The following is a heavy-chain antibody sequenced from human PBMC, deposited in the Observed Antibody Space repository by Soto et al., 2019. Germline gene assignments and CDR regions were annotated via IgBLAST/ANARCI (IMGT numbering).Heavy chain of an antibody. Sequence: QVQLQESGPGLVKPSETLSLTCTVSGGSISSYYWSWIRQPPGKGLEWIGDIYYSGSTNYNPSLRIRVTIAVDTSKNQFSLKLSSVTAADTAVYDCARGGIFPYNWFDPWGQGTLVTVSS. CDR2: IYYSGST. D-gene: IGHD6-13*01. V-gene: IGHV4-59*01. CDR3: ARGGIFPYNWFDP. J-gene: IGHJ5*02. CDR1: GGSISSYY.